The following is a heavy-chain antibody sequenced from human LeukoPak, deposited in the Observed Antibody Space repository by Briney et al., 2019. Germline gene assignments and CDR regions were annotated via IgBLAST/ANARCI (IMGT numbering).Heavy chain of an antibody. CDR3: ARGLICRGACYPNWYFDL. J-gene: IGHJ2*01. D-gene: IGHD2-21*02. CDR2: IGGTGFGT. Sequence: GGSLRLSCAASGFAFSSYGISWVRQAPGKGLEWVSGIGGTGFGTYYADSVKGRFTISRDNSKNTLYLQMNSLRAEDTAVYYCARGLICRGACYPNWYFDLWGRGTLVTVSS. CDR1: GFAFSSYG. V-gene: IGHV3-23*01.